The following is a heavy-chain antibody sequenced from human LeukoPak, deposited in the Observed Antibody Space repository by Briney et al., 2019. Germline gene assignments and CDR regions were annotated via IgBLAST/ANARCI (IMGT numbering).Heavy chain of an antibody. J-gene: IGHJ6*03. CDR2: IRYDGSNK. CDR1: GFTFSSYG. D-gene: IGHD3-10*01. Sequence: PGGSLRLSCAASGFTFSSYGMHWVRQAPGKGLEWVAFIRYDGSNKYYADSVKGRFTISRDNSKNTLYLQMNSLRAEDTAVYYCAKGALLWFGELLYMDVWGKGTTVTISS. CDR3: AKGALLWFGELLYMDV. V-gene: IGHV3-30*02.